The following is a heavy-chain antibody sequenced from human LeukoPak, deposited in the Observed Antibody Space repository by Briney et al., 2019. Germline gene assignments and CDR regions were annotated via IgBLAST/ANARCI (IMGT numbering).Heavy chain of an antibody. CDR2: ISFNGGSA. CDR3: AKPTSHGDYYDILIGRETAIRDY. Sequence: SGGSLRLSCAASGFTFSSYPMSWVRQAPGKGLEWVSTISFNGGSAYYADSVKGRFTISRDNSKNTLYLQMNSLKDEDTAVYYCAKPTSHGDYYDILIGRETAIRDYWGQGILVTVSS. J-gene: IGHJ4*02. CDR1: GFTFSSYP. V-gene: IGHV3-23*01. D-gene: IGHD3-9*01.